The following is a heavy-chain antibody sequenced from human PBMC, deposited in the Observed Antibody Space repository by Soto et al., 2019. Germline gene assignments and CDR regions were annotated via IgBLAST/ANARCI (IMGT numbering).Heavy chain of an antibody. J-gene: IGHJ5*02. CDR1: CDSITNNNC. CDR3: TRGYSYGYLGWFDP. D-gene: IGHD5-18*01. CDR2: IYDSGTT. V-gene: IGHV4-4*02. Sequence: SETLSLTCAVSCDSITNNNCWNWVRQPPVKGLECIGEIYDSGTTNDNPSLKSRVTISVDKSKNQFSLKLSSVTAADTAVYYCTRGYSYGYLGWFDPWGQGTLVNVSS.